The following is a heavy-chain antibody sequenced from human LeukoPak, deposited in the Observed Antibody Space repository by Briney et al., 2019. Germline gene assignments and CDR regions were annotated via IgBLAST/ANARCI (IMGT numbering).Heavy chain of an antibody. CDR2: ISSGGGGT. CDR3: ARDEGNYFDY. V-gene: IGHV3-48*02. CDR1: GFTFSSYS. J-gene: IGHJ4*02. Sequence: GGSLRLSCAASGFTFSSYSMNWVRQAPGRGLEWISYISSGGGGTYYADYVKRRFTISKINAKNSLYLQMNSLRDEDTAVYYCARDEGNYFDYWGQGTLVTVSS.